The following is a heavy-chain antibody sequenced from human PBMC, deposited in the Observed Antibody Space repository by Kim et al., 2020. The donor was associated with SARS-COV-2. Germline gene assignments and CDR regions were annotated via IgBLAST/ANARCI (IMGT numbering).Heavy chain of an antibody. J-gene: IGHJ5*02. V-gene: IGHV4-34*01. CDR1: GYY. Sequence: GYYWTGLSQPPGKGLEWIRKSNRSGSTNYNPPLKSRVTISVDTSKNQFSLKLSSVTAADTAVYYCARGNRITMVRGVIRWFDPWGQGTLAT. CDR2: SNRSGST. CDR3: ARGNRITMVRGVIRWFDP. D-gene: IGHD3-10*01.